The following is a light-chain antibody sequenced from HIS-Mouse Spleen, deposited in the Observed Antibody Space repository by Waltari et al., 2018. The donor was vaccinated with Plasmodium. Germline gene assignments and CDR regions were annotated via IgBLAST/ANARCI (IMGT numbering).Light chain of an antibody. CDR3: QQSHT. V-gene: IGKV1-39*01. CDR2: AAS. Sequence: DIQMTQSPSSLSASVGDRVTITCRESQSISSYLNWYQQKPGKAPKLLIYAASSLQSGVPSRFSGSGSGTDFTLTISSLQPEDFATYYCQQSHTFGQGTKLEIK. CDR1: QSISSY. J-gene: IGKJ2*01.